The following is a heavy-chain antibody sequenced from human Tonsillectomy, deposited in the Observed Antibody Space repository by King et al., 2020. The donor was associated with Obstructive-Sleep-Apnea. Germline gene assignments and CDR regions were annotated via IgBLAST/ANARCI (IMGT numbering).Heavy chain of an antibody. V-gene: IGHV2-5*02. D-gene: IGHD3/OR15-3a*01. Sequence: ITLKESGPTLVKPTQTLTLTCTFSGFSLSTSGVGVGWIRQPPGKALEWLALIYVDDDKLYSPSLKSRLTITKDTSKNQVALTMTNMDPVDTATYYCAHRRGWTYYFDYWGQGTLVTVSS. CDR3: AHRRGWTYYFDY. CDR2: IYVDDDK. J-gene: IGHJ4*02. CDR1: GFSLSTSGVG.